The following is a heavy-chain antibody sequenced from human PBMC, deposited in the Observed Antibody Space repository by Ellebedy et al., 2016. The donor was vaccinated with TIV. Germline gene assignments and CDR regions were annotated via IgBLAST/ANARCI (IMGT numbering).Heavy chain of an antibody. D-gene: IGHD6-13*01. V-gene: IGHV1-69*13. J-gene: IGHJ6*02. CDR1: GGTFSSYA. CDR2: IIPIFGTA. CDR3: ARLIAAAGTGYYYYGMDV. Sequence: SVKVSCXASGGTFSSYAISWVRQAPGQGLEWMGGIIPIFGTANYAQKFQGRVTITADESTSTAYMELSSLRSEDTAVYYCARLIAAAGTGYYYYGMDVWGQGTTVTVSS.